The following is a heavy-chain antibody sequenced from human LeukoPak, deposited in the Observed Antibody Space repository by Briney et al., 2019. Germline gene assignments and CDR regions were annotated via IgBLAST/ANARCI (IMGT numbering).Heavy chain of an antibody. D-gene: IGHD3-3*01. CDR2: IKEDGSEK. J-gene: IGHJ4*02. CDR1: GFTFSTYW. V-gene: IGHV3-7*02. Sequence: GRSLRLSCSASGFTFSTYWMSWVRQAPGKGLEWVANIKEDGSEKNYADSVKGRFTISRDNAKNSLYLQMNSLRAEDTAVYYCVRGLRYTILGGDYFWGQGTLVTVSS. CDR3: VRGLRYTILGGDYF.